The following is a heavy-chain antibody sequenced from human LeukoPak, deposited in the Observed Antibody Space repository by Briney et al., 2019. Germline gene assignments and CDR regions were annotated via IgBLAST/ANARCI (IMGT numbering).Heavy chain of an antibody. D-gene: IGHD6-6*01. J-gene: IGHJ4*02. CDR3: AKGRIAARPLGFDY. CDR2: ISGSDGST. Sequence: GGSLRLSCAASGFTFSSYAMSWVRQPPGKGLGCVSTISGSDGSTYYADSVKGRFTISRDNSKNTLYLQMNSLRADDTAVYYCAKGRIAARPLGFDYWGQGTLVTVSS. V-gene: IGHV3-23*01. CDR1: GFTFSSYA.